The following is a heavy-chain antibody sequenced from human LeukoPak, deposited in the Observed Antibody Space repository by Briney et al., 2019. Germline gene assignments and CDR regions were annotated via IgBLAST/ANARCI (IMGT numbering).Heavy chain of an antibody. CDR2: ISSSSSYI. Sequence: GGSLRLSCAASGFTFGSYSMNWVRQAPGKGLEWVSSISSSSSYIYYADSVKGRFTISRDNAKNSLYLQMNSLRAEDTAVYYCARVREGYCSGGSCYPEGFDPWGQGTLVTVSS. V-gene: IGHV3-21*01. CDR3: ARVREGYCSGGSCYPEGFDP. D-gene: IGHD2-15*01. J-gene: IGHJ5*02. CDR1: GFTFGSYS.